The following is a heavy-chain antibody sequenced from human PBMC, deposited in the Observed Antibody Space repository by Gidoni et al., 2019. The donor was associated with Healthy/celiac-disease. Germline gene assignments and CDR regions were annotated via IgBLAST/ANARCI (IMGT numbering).Heavy chain of an antibody. CDR3: AKDEDGSGLSFDY. V-gene: IGHV3-23*01. J-gene: IGHJ4*02. CDR2: ISGSGGST. D-gene: IGHD6-19*01. Sequence: EVQLLESGGGLVQPGGSLRLSCAASGFTFSSYAMRWVRQAPGQGLEWVSAISGSGGSTYYADSVKGRFTISRDNSKNTLYLQMNSLRAEDTAVYYCAKDEDGSGLSFDYWGQGTLVTVSS. CDR1: GFTFSSYA.